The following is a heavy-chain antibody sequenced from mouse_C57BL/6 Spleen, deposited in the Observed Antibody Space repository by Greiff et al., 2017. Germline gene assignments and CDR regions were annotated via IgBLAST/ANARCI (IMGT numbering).Heavy chain of an antibody. V-gene: IGHV5-6*01. Sequence: EVQGVESGGDLVKPGGSLKLSCAASGFTFSSYGMSWVRQTPDKRLEWVATISSGGSYTYYPDSVKGRFTISRDNAKNTLYLQMSSLKSEDTAMYYCASYGNYENYFDYWGQGTTLTVSS. CDR1: GFTFSSYG. CDR2: ISSGGSYT. CDR3: ASYGNYENYFDY. J-gene: IGHJ2*01. D-gene: IGHD2-1*01.